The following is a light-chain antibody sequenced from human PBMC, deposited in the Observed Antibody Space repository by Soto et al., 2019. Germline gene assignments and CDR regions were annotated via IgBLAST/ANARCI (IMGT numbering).Light chain of an antibody. Sequence: EIVLTPSPGTLSLSPGERTTLSCRASPSVSSSYLAWYQQKPGQAPRLLIYGASSRATGIPARFSGSGSGTDFTLTIRCLELVDSVDYYWRQRSNRPPGLC. CDR1: PSVSSSY. V-gene: IGKV3D-20*02. CDR2: GAS. CDR3: RQRSNRPPGLC. J-gene: IGKJ2*04.